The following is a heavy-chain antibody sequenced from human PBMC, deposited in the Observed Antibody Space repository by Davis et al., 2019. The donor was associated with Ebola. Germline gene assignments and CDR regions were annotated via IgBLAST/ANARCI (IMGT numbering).Heavy chain of an antibody. CDR2: ISSSSSYI. D-gene: IGHD3-16*01. CDR1: GFTFSSYS. V-gene: IGHV3-21*01. CDR3: ARGTLGEEDYFDY. J-gene: IGHJ4*02. Sequence: GESLKIPCAASGFTFSSYSMNWVRQAPGKGLEWVSSISSSSSYIYYADPVKGRFTISRDNAKNSLSLQMNSLRAEDTAVYYCARGTLGEEDYFDYWGQGTLVTVSS.